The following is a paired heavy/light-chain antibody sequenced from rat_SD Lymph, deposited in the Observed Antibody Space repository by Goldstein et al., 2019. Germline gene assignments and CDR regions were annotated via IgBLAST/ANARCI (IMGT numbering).Light chain of an antibody. J-gene: IGKJ2-3*01. CDR2: DAN. CDR3: QQYNNYPYT. Sequence: DIQMTQSPASLSASLGETVTIECRASEDIYSNLAWYQQKPGNSPQLLIYDANSLADGVPSRFSGSGSGTQYSLKINSLQSEDVASYFCQQYNNYPYTFGAGTKLELK. CDR1: EDIYSN. V-gene: IGKV12S34*01.
Heavy chain of an antibody. CDR2: ISTGGGNT. D-gene: IGHD1-9*01. V-gene: IGHV5S13*01. Sequence: EVQLVESGGGLVQPGRSLKLSCAASGFTFSNYGMAWVCQAPTKGLEWVASISTGGGNTYYRDSVKGRFTISRDNAKNTLYLQMDSLRSEDTATYYCARLYTMGITLFDYWGQGVMVTVSS. CDR3: ARLYTMGITLFDY. CDR1: GFTFSNYG. J-gene: IGHJ2*01.